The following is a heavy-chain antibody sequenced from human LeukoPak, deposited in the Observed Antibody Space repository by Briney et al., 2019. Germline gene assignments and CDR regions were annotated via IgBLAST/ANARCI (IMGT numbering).Heavy chain of an antibody. D-gene: IGHD6-13*01. CDR2: IYHGGST. Sequence: PSETLSLTCAVSGGSISSSNWWSWVRQPPGKGLEWIGEIYHGGSTNYNPSLKSRVTISVDKSKNQFSLKLSSVTAADTAVYYCATLRRAAGTHLDYWGQGTLVTVSS. V-gene: IGHV4-4*02. CDR1: GGSISSSNW. J-gene: IGHJ4*02. CDR3: ATLRRAAGTHLDY.